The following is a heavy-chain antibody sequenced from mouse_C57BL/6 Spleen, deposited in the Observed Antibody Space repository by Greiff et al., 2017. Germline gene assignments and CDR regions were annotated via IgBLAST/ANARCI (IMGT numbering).Heavy chain of an antibody. CDR3: ARSRYYGSSYAMDY. J-gene: IGHJ4*01. Sequence: VQLQQSGPELVKPGASVKISCKASGYSFTGYYMNWVKQSPEKSLEWIGEINPSTGGTTYNQKFKAKATLTVDKSSSTAYMQLKSLTSEDSAVYYCARSRYYGSSYAMDYWGQGTSVTVSS. CDR2: INPSTGGT. CDR1: GYSFTGYY. D-gene: IGHD1-1*01. V-gene: IGHV1-42*01.